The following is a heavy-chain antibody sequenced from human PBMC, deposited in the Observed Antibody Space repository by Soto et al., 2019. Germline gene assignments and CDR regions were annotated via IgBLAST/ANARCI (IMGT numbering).Heavy chain of an antibody. CDR2: IYFSGSA. Sequence: QVQLQESGPGLVKPSQTLALTCTVSGGSISSGDFYWSWIRQPPGKGLEWIGYIYFSGSAYYNPSLKSRVAMSVDTSKNQFSLKLNSVTAADTAVYFCARKPPPYVWHGMDVLGQGTTVTVSS. CDR3: ARKPPPYVWHGMDV. D-gene: IGHD3-16*01. J-gene: IGHJ6*02. V-gene: IGHV4-30-4*01. CDR1: GGSISSGDFY.